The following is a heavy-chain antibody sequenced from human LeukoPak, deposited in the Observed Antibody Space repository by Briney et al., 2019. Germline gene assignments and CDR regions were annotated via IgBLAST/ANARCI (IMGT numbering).Heavy chain of an antibody. CDR3: ARVEYSSSWYWGSDFDY. CDR2: ISAYNGNT. V-gene: IGHV1-18*04. Sequence: GASVKVSCKASGYTFTSYYMHWVRQAPGQGLEWMGWISAYNGNTNYAQKLQGRVTMTTDTSTSTAYMELRSLRSDDTAVYYCARVEYSSSWYWGSDFDYWGQGTLVTVSS. J-gene: IGHJ4*02. CDR1: GYTFTSYY. D-gene: IGHD6-13*01.